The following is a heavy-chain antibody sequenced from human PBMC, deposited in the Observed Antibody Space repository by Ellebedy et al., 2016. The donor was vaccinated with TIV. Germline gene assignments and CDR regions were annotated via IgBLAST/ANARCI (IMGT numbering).Heavy chain of an antibody. V-gene: IGHV4-59*01. J-gene: IGHJ4*02. CDR1: GGSISRYY. CDR3: ARIGGVSFGERPIDY. CDR2: IYYTWTT. D-gene: IGHD3-10*01. Sequence: PGGSLRLSCIVSGGSISRYYWSWIRQPPGRGLEWIGNIYYTWTTNYNPLLQSRVTISLDKSKNPLSLRLTSVTAADKAVYYCARIGGVSFGERPIDYWGQGTLVTVSS.